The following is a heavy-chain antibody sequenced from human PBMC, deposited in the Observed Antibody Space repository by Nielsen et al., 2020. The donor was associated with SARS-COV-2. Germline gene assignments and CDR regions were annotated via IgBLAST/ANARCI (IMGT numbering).Heavy chain of an antibody. CDR2: IRDSGAYT. CDR3: TKEGRAFDWFYFDY. V-gene: IGHV3-23*01. D-gene: IGHD3-9*01. J-gene: IGHJ4*02. CDR1: GFTFSSYA. Sequence: GGSLRLSCAASGFTFSSYAMSWVRQAPGKGLEWVSAIRDSGAYTYYADSVKGRFTISRDNSKNTLYLQMNSLRADDTAIYYCTKEGRAFDWFYFDYWGQGILVTVSS.